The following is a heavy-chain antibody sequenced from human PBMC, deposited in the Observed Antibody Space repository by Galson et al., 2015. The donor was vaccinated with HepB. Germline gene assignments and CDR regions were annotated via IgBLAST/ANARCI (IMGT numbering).Heavy chain of an antibody. V-gene: IGHV3-23*01. CDR3: ATWAPYGSRRGGFDY. CDR2: IRTAGRDI. Sequence: SLRLSCAASGFTFSSSAMSWVRQAPGKGLEWVSFIRTAGRDIYYADSVKGRFAVSRDNSKNTLDLQMSSLRAEDTAVYYCATWAPYGSRRGGFDYWCRGRLVSVSA. J-gene: IGHJ4*02. D-gene: IGHD3-10*01. CDR1: GFTFSSSA.